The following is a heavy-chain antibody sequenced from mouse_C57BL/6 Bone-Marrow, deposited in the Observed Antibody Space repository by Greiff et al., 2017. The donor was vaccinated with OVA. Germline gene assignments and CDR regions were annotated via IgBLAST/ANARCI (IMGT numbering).Heavy chain of an antibody. Sequence: VMLVESGPGLVAPSQSLSITCTVSGFSLTSYGVSWVRQPPGKGLEWLGVIWGDGSTNYHSALISRLSISKDNSKSQVFLKLNSLQTDDTATYYWAKPGYDDPTSYWDFDVWGTGTTVTVSS. D-gene: IGHD2-4*01. CDR2: IWGDGST. CDR1: GFSLTSYG. CDR3: AKPGYDDPTSYWDFDV. J-gene: IGHJ1*03. V-gene: IGHV2-3*01.